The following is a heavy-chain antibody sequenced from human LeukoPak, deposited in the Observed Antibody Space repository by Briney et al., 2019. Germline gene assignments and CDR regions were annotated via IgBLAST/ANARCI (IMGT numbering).Heavy chain of an antibody. CDR2: IYYSGST. CDR3: ARLDDSSGYYFLFDY. J-gene: IGHJ4*02. CDR1: GGSISSYY. Sequence: SETLSLTCTVSGGSISSYYWSWIRQPPGKGLEWNGYIYYSGSTNYNPSLKSRVTISVDTSKNQFSLKLSSVTAADTAVYYCARLDDSSGYYFLFDYWGQGTLVTVSS. D-gene: IGHD3-22*01. V-gene: IGHV4-59*08.